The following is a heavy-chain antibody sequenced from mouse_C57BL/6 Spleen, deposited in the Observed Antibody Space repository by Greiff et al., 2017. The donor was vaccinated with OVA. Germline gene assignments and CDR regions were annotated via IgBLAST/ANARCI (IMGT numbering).Heavy chain of an antibody. V-gene: IGHV1-15*01. J-gene: IGHJ3*01. D-gene: IGHD2-3*01. CDR3: TRKIYDGYYTLAY. CDR2: IDPETGGT. Sequence: VKLMESGAELVRPGASVTLSCKASGYTFTDYEMHWVKQTPVHGLEWIGAIDPETGGTAYNQKFKGKAILTADKSSSTAYMALRSLTSEDSAVYYCTRKIYDGYYTLAYWGQGTLVTVSA. CDR1: GYTFTDYE.